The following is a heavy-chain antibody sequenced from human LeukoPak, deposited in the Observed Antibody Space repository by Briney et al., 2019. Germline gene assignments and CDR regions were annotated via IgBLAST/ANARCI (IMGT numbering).Heavy chain of an antibody. J-gene: IGHJ3*02. Sequence: SETLSLTCAVSGGSISSSNWWSWVRQPPGKGLEWIGEIYHSGSTNYNPSLKSRVTISVDRSKNQFSLKLSSVTAADTAVYYCARAFFRNDAFDIWGQGTMVTVSS. CDR2: IYHSGST. D-gene: IGHD3-3*01. CDR3: ARAFFRNDAFDI. CDR1: GGSISSSNW. V-gene: IGHV4-4*02.